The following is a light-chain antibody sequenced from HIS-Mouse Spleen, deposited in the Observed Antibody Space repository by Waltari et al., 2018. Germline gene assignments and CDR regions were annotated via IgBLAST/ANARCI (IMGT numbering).Light chain of an antibody. CDR2: EDS. CDR1: ALPKKY. V-gene: IGLV3-10*01. CDR3: YSTDSSGNHRV. Sequence: SYELTQPPSVSVSPGQTARITCSGDALPKKYAYWYQQKSGQAPVLVIYEDSKRPSGIPERFSGSSSGTMATLTIRWAQVEDEADYYCYSTDSSGNHRVFGGGTKLTVL. J-gene: IGLJ2*01.